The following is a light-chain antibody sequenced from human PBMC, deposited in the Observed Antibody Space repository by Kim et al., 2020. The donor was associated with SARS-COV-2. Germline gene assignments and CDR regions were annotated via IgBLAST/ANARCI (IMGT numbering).Light chain of an antibody. Sequence: EFVLTQSPGTLSLSPGEGATLSCRASQTISSTYVAWYQQKPGQAPRLLMYDISTRATDIPDRFSGSGSGTDFTLTISRVEPEDFAMYYCHQHAYSPYTFGQGTKLEI. J-gene: IGKJ2*01. CDR2: DIS. V-gene: IGKV3-20*01. CDR1: QTISSTY. CDR3: HQHAYSPYT.